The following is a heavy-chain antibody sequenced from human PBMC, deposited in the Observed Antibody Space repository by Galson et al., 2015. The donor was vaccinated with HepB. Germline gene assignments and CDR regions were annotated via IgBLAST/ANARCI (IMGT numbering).Heavy chain of an antibody. CDR2: INAGNGNT. CDR3: ATHTRATSEITPGEYYYYYGMDV. D-gene: IGHD4-23*01. Sequence: SVKVSCKASGYTFTSYAMHWVRQAPGQRLEWMGWINAGNGNTKYSQKFQGRVTITRDTSASTAYMELSSLRSEDTAVYYCATHTRATSEITPGEYYYYYGMDVWGQGTTVTVSS. CDR1: GYTFTSYA. J-gene: IGHJ6*02. V-gene: IGHV1-3*01.